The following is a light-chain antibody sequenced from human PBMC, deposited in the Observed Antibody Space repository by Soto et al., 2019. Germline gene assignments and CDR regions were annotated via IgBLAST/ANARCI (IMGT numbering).Light chain of an antibody. J-gene: IGKJ5*01. CDR1: QGISSS. Sequence: DIQLTQSPSFLSASVGDRVTITCRASQGISSSLAWYQQKPGEAPKLLIYAASTLQSGVPSRFSGSGYGTEFTLTISSLQPEDFASYYCQLLDSFPLTFGQGNDWRL. CDR3: QLLDSFPLT. CDR2: AAS. V-gene: IGKV1-9*01.